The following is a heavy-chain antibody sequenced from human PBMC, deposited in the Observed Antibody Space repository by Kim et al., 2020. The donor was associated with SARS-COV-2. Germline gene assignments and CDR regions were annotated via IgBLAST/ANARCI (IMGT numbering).Heavy chain of an antibody. J-gene: IGHJ6*02. V-gene: IGHV3-11*06. Sequence: VRFTIPRDNAKNSLYLQMNSLRAEDTAVYYCARDGDSGYDKGAQYYGMDVWGQGTTVTVSS. D-gene: IGHD5-12*01. CDR3: ARDGDSGYDKGAQYYGMDV.